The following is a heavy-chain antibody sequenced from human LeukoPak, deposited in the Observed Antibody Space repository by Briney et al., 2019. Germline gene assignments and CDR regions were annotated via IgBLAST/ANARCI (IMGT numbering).Heavy chain of an antibody. D-gene: IGHD5-18*01. V-gene: IGHV4-4*02. CDR2: IYHDGST. CDR1: GGSISSNNW. J-gene: IGHJ4*02. CDR3: ARDRGGYTSSHDY. Sequence: SETLSLTCAVSGGSISSNNWWIWVRQSPEKGLEWIGEIYHDGSTNYNPSLKSRVTISMDKSKNQLSLKLNFVTAADTAVYYCARDRGGYTSSHDYWGQGTLVTVSS.